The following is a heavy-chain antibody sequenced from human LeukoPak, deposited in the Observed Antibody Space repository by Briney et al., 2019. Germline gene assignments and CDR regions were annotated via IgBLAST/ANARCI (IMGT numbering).Heavy chain of an antibody. V-gene: IGHV3-21*01. CDR2: ISSSSSYI. Sequence: KTGGSLRLSCAASGFTFSSYWMSWVRQAPGKGLEWVSSISSSSSYIYYADSVKGRFTISRDNAKNSLYLQMNSLRAEDTAVYYCARDGLAYCGGDCYINVQDYWGQGTLVTVSS. J-gene: IGHJ4*02. CDR1: GFTFSSYW. CDR3: ARDGLAYCGGDCYINVQDY. D-gene: IGHD2-21*02.